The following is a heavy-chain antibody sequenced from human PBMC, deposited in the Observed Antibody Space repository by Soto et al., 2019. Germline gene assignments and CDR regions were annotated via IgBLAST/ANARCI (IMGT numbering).Heavy chain of an antibody. Sequence: LRLSCAASGFTFNNYAMHWVRQAPGKGLEWVAVISSDGSNKYYADSVKGRFTISRDNSKNTVYLQVNSLRAEDTALYYCAKRYYSGSSREGSFDYWGQGSLVTVSS. CDR1: GFTFNNYA. CDR2: ISSDGSNK. D-gene: IGHD1-26*01. CDR3: AKRYYSGSSREGSFDY. J-gene: IGHJ4*02. V-gene: IGHV3-30-3*02.